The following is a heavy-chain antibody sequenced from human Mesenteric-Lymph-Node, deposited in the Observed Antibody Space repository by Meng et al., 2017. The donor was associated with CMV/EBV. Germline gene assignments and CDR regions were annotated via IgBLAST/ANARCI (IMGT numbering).Heavy chain of an antibody. D-gene: IGHD1-26*01. CDR2: IRYDGSNK. CDR3: AKDPGSWYFDL. V-gene: IGHV3-30*02. CDR1: GFTLRNYY. J-gene: IGHJ2*01. Sequence: GESLKISCAVSGFTLRNYYMTWVRQAPGKGLEWVAFIRYDGSNKYYADSVKGRFTISRDNSKNTLYLQMNSLRAEDTAVYYCAKDPGSWYFDLWGRGTLVTVSS.